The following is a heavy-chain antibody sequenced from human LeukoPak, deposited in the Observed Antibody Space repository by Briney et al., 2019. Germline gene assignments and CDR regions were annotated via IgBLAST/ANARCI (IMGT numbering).Heavy chain of an antibody. CDR2: ISSSSSYI. J-gene: IGHJ4*02. V-gene: IGHV3-21*01. D-gene: IGHD3-3*01. Sequence: PGGSLRLSCAASGFTFSSYSMNWVRQAPGKGLEWVSPISSSSSYIYYADSVKGRFTISRDNAKNSLYLQMNSLRAEDTAVYYCARDWYHFQDLSYWGQGTLVTVSS. CDR3: ARDWYHFQDLSY. CDR1: GFTFSSYS.